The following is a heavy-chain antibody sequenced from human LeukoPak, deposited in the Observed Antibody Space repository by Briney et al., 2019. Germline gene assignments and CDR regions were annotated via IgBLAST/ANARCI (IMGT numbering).Heavy chain of an antibody. CDR2: ISSSSSYI. J-gene: IGHJ4*02. CDR1: GFTFSSYS. D-gene: IGHD5-18*01. Sequence: GGSLRLSCAASGFTFSSYSMNWVRQAPGKGLEWVSSISSSSSYIYYADSVKGRFTTSRDNAKNSLYLQMNSLRAEDTALYYCAKARGYSYGFLDYWGQGTLVTVSS. CDR3: AKARGYSYGFLDY. V-gene: IGHV3-21*04.